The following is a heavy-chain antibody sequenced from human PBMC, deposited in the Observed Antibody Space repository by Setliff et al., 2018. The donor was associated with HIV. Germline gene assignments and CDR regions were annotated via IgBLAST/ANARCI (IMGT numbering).Heavy chain of an antibody. J-gene: IGHJ4*02. V-gene: IGHV4-61*10. CDR3: AKDIGTTHLYYFDS. CDR2: IYSSGST. D-gene: IGHD2-15*01. CDR1: GVSISSSNYY. Sequence: PSETLSLTCSVSGVSISSSNYYWSWIRQPAGKRLEWIGHIYSSGSTNYNPSLKYNPSLKSRVTISADTSKKQFSLELRSVTVADTAVYYCAKDIGTTHLYYFDSWGQGTLVTVSS.